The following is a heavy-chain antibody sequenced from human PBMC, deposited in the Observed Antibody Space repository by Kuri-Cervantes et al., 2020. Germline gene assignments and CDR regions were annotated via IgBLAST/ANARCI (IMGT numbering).Heavy chain of an antibody. V-gene: IGHV3-30*18. J-gene: IGHJ6*02. CDR2: ISYDGSNK. CDR3: AKDIGYCSSTGCYTDYYYGMDV. Sequence: GESLKISCAASGFTFSSYGMHWVRQAPGKGLEWVAVISYDGSNKYYADSVKGRFTISRDNSKNTLYLQMNSLRAEDTAVYYCAKDIGYCSSTGCYTDYYYGMDVWGQGTTVTVSS. CDR1: GFTFSSYG. D-gene: IGHD2-2*02.